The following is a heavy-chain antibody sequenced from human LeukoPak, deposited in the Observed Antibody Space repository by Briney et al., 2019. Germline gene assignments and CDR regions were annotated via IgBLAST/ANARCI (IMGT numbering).Heavy chain of an antibody. CDR2: IRYDGSNK. Sequence: HSGGSLRLSCAASGFTFSSYGMHWVRQAPGKGLEWVAFIRYDGSNKYYADSVKGRFTISRDNSKNTLYLQMNSLRAEDTAVYCCAKVLTRYCSSTSCSIPHYYYYYMDVWGKGTTVTVSS. J-gene: IGHJ6*03. CDR3: AKVLTRYCSSTSCSIPHYYYYYMDV. D-gene: IGHD2-2*01. V-gene: IGHV3-30*02. CDR1: GFTFSSYG.